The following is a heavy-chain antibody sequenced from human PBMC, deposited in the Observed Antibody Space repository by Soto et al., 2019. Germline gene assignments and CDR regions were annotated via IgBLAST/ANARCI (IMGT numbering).Heavy chain of an antibody. CDR1: GDTVSSNSAA. CDR3: AKVLTGTRCGMDV. D-gene: IGHD1-1*01. V-gene: IGHV6-1*01. Sequence: SEPLSLTCAISGDTVSSNSAAWNWIRQSPSRGLEWLGRTYYRSKWYNEYAVSVKSRITINPDTSKNQFLLRLLSELPEMTAVYYSAKVLTGTRCGMDVWGPGTTVTVSS. J-gene: IGHJ6*02. CDR2: TYYRSKWYN.